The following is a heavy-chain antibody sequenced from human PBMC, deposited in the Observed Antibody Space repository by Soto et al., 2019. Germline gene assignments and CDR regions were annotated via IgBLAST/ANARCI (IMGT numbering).Heavy chain of an antibody. Sequence: QVQLVESGGGVVQPGRSLRLSCAASGFNFSSYAVHWVRQAPGKGLEWVSFISYDGSNKYFADSVKGRFTISRDYSKNSLYVQMNSLRAEDTAVYYCARDDVDTAMVHDYYGMDVWGEGTTVTVSS. J-gene: IGHJ6*04. CDR1: GFNFSSYA. V-gene: IGHV3-30-3*01. D-gene: IGHD5-18*01. CDR3: ARDDVDTAMVHDYYGMDV. CDR2: ISYDGSNK.